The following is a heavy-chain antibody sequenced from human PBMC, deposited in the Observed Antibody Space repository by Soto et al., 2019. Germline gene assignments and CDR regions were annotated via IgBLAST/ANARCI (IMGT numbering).Heavy chain of an antibody. D-gene: IGHD2-2*01. Sequence: QVQLVQSGAEVKKPGSSVKVSCKASGGTFSSYTISWVRQAPGQGLEWMGRIIPILGIANYAQKVQGSVTITADKSTSTAYMELSSLRSEDTAVYHCARETVVPAAISAYNWFDPWGQGTLVTVSS. V-gene: IGHV1-69*08. CDR3: ARETVVPAAISAYNWFDP. CDR2: IIPILGIA. J-gene: IGHJ5*02. CDR1: GGTFSSYT.